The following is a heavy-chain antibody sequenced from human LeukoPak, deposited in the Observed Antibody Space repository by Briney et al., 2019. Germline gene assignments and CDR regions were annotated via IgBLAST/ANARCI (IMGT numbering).Heavy chain of an antibody. CDR3: AILELMTTVTTQAFDI. CDR2: IYYSGST. V-gene: IGHV4-59*11. J-gene: IGHJ3*02. D-gene: IGHD4-17*01. CDR1: GGSISSHY. Sequence: SETLSLTCTVSGGSISSHYWSWIRQPPGKGLEWIGYIYYSGSTNYNPSLKSRVTISVDTSKNQFSLKLSSVTAADTAVYYCAILELMTTVTTQAFDIWGQGTMVTVSS.